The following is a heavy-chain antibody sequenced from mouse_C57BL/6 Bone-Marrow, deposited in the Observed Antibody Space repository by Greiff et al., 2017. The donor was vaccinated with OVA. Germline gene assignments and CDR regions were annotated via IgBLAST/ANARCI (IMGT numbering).Heavy chain of an antibody. CDR3: ARDRNYPYYYAMDY. D-gene: IGHD2-1*01. CDR2: ISYDGSN. Sequence: EVKLVESGPGLVKPSQSLSLTCSVTGYSITSGYYWNWIRQFPGNKLEWMGYISYDGSNNYNPSLKNRISITRDTSTNQFFLKLNSVTTEDTATYYCARDRNYPYYYAMDYWGQGTSVTVSS. V-gene: IGHV3-6*01. CDR1: GYSITSGYY. J-gene: IGHJ4*01.